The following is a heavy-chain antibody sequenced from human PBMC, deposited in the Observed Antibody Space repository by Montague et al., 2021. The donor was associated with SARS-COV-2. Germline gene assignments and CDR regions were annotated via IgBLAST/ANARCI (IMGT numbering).Heavy chain of an antibody. CDR1: IGSISSGSYY. J-gene: IGHJ5*02. V-gene: IGHV4-61*02. Sequence: TLSLTCTVSIGSISSGSYYWSWNRQPAGKGLEWIGRIYTSGSTNYNPSLKSRVTISVDTSKNQCSLKLSSVTAADTAVYYCARDGYSSGWNGLHWFDPWGQGTLVTVSS. D-gene: IGHD6-25*01. CDR2: IYTSGST. CDR3: ARDGYSSGWNGLHWFDP.